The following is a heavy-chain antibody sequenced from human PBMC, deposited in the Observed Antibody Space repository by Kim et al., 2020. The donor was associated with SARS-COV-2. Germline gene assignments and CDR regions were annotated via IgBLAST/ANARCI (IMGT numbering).Heavy chain of an antibody. CDR1: GGSITSTYYY. V-gene: IGHV4-39*01. CDR3: ARPYTSVTYYN. Sequence: SETLSLTCNVSGGSITSTYYYWGWIRQPPGKGLEWIGSVCYTGSTYYNPSLKSRVAISVDTSKNQFSLKLTSVTAADTAYYSCARPYTSVTYYNWGQGT. J-gene: IGHJ4*02. CDR2: VCYTGST. D-gene: IGHD6-19*01.